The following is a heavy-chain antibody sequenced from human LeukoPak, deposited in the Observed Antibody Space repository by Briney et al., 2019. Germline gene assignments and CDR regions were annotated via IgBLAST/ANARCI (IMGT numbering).Heavy chain of an antibody. J-gene: IGHJ5*02. CDR3: AKSQHIGGSGSYIQSWWFDP. CDR2: ISGSGGST. V-gene: IGHV3-23*01. Sequence: GGSLRLSCAASGFTFSSYAMTWVRQAPGKGLEWVSAISGSGGSTYYADSVKGRFTISRDNSKNTLYLQMNSLRAEDTAVYYCAKSQHIGGSGSYIQSWWFDPWGQGTLVTVSS. D-gene: IGHD3-10*01. CDR1: GFTFSSYA.